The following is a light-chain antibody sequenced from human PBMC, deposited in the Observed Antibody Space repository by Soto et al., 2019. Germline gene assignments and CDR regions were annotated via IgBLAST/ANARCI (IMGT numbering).Light chain of an antibody. Sequence: IQMTQSPSSLSASVGDTVTIACRASQGIRNAVAWYQQRPGKAPTLMIYASSNLQAGVPSGFRGSGSGAESTLTISSLQPEDSATYYCLQDYTYPRTFGQGTKVEI. V-gene: IGKV1-6*01. CDR2: ASS. CDR1: QGIRNA. J-gene: IGKJ1*01. CDR3: LQDYTYPRT.